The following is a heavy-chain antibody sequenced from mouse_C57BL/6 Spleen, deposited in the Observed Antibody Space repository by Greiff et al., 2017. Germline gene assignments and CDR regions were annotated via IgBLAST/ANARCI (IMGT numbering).Heavy chain of an antibody. J-gene: IGHJ2*01. CDR2: IYPRDGST. CDR1: GYTFTSYD. V-gene: IGHV1-85*01. D-gene: IGHD2-1*01. Sequence: VHLVESGPELVKPGASVKLSCKASGYTFTSYDINWVKQRPGQGLEWIGWIYPRDGSTKYNEKFKGKATLTVDTSSSTAYMELHSLTSEDSAVYFCARYGNYYFDYWGQGTTLTVSS. CDR3: ARYGNYYFDY.